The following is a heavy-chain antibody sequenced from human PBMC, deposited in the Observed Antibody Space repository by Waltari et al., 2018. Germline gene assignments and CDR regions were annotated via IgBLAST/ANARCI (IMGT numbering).Heavy chain of an antibody. V-gene: IGHV4-59*01. D-gene: IGHD6-19*01. Sequence: QVQLQESGPGLVKPSETLSLTCTVSGGSISSSYWSWIRQPPGKGLEWIGYIYYSGSTNYNPSLKSRVTISVDTSKNQFSLKLSSVTAADTAVYYCARDQSSGWLYLDYWGQGTLVTVSS. CDR3: ARDQSSGWLYLDY. CDR1: GGSISSSY. J-gene: IGHJ4*02. CDR2: IYYSGST.